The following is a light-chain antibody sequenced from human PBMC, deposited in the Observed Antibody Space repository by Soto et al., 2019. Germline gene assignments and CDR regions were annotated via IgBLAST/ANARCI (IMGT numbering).Light chain of an antibody. CDR3: QHYNNWPALT. CDR1: QRISTK. J-gene: IGKJ1*01. Sequence: MTQSPATLSASAGDSATLSCRASQRISTKLAWYQHKRGQAPRLLIYDASTRANGVPARFSGSGSETEFTLTITSLQSDDVSAIYCQHYNNWPALTFGQGTKVDI. CDR2: DAS. V-gene: IGKV3D-15*01.